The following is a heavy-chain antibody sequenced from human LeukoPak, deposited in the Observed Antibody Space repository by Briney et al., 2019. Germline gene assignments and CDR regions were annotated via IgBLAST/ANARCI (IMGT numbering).Heavy chain of an antibody. CDR2: ISWNTGNI. J-gene: IGHJ4*02. Sequence: PGGSLRLSCAASGFTFDEYAMHWVRQAPGQGLEWVSGISWNTGNIGYADSVKGRFTISRDNAKNSLYLQMNGLRPEDTALYFCAKVSGPNYDSSGYSADWGQGTLVTVSS. V-gene: IGHV3-9*01. D-gene: IGHD3-22*01. CDR3: AKVSGPNYDSSGYSAD. CDR1: GFTFDEYA.